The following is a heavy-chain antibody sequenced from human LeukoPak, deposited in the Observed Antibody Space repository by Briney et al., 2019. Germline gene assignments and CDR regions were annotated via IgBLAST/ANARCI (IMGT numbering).Heavy chain of an antibody. J-gene: IGHJ6*03. CDR2: IPYDGSNK. CDR3: AKGVGGSANYYYMDV. Sequence: GGSLRLSCAASGFSFSSYGLHWVRQAPGKGLEWVAFIPYDGSNKFYADSVKGRFTISRDNSKNTLYLQMNSLRAEDTAVYYCAKGVGGSANYYYMDVWGKGTTVTVSS. CDR1: GFSFSSYG. V-gene: IGHV3-30*02. D-gene: IGHD3-10*01.